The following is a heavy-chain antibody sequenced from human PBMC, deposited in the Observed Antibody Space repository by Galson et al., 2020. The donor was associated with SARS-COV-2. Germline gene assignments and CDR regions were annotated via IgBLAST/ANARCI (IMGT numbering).Heavy chain of an antibody. J-gene: IGHJ4*02. V-gene: IGHV3-21*01. CDR3: ATRYCTNGVCYWGLEGFDY. Sequence: GGSLRLSCAASGFTFSSYSMNWVRQAPGKGLEWVSSISSSSSYIYYADSVKGRFTISRDNAKNSLYLQMNSLRAEDTAVYYCATRYCTNGVCYWGLEGFDYWGQGTLVTVSS. CDR2: ISSSSSYI. CDR1: GFTFSSYS. D-gene: IGHD2-8*01.